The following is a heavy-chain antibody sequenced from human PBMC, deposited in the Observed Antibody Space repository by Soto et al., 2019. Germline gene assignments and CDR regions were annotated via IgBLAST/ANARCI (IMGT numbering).Heavy chain of an antibody. CDR1: GGSISVGVYY. CDR2: TYHTGST. CDR3: ARIGNPDASLYFDY. D-gene: IGHD2-2*01. V-gene: IGHV4-31*03. Sequence: QVQLQESGPGLVKPSQTLSLTCTVSGGSISVGVYYWNWIRQLPGKGPEWIGYTYHTGSTYNNPSLESRVTISVDPSKNQFSLRLSSVTAADTAVYYCARIGNPDASLYFDYWGQGTLVTVSS. J-gene: IGHJ4*02.